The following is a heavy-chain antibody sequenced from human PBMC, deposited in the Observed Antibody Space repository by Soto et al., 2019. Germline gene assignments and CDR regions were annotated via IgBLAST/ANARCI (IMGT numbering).Heavy chain of an antibody. CDR3: ARDQVVVAATVSTDYYYYYGMDV. V-gene: IGHV4-30-4*01. Sequence: SETLSLTCTVSGGSISSGDYYWSWIRQPPEKGLEWIGYIYYSGSTYYNPSLKSRVTISVDTSKNQFSLKLSSVTAADTAVYYCARDQVVVAATVSTDYYYYYGMDVWGQGTTVTVSS. J-gene: IGHJ6*02. CDR2: IYYSGST. D-gene: IGHD2-15*01. CDR1: GGSISSGDYY.